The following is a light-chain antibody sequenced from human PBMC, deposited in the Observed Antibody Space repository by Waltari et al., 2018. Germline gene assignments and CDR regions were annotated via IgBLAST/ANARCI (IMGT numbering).Light chain of an antibody. J-gene: IGKJ1*01. V-gene: IGKV4-1*01. CDR3: QQYYTSPWT. Sequence: DIVMTQSPDSLAVPLGGRATINCKSSPSVLYSSNNKTYLAWYQQQPGHPPKLLIYWASTRESGVPDRFSGSGSGTDFTLTISSLQAEDVAVYYCQQYYTSPWTFGQGTKVEIK. CDR1: PSVLYSSNNKTY. CDR2: WAS.